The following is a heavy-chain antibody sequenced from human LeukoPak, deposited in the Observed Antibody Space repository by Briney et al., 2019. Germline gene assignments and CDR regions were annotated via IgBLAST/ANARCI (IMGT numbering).Heavy chain of an antibody. CDR3: ARDTGGGYRFYDC. D-gene: IGHD5-18*01. J-gene: IGHJ4*02. Sequence: GGSLRLSCAASGSTFSSYWMNWIRQAPGKGLEWVANINQDVSHKYYVDSVKLRFTISRYNAKNSLYLQMNSLRAEDTAVYYCARDTGGGYRFYDCWGQGPLVTVSS. V-gene: IGHV3-7*01. CDR1: GSTFSSYW. CDR2: INQDVSHK.